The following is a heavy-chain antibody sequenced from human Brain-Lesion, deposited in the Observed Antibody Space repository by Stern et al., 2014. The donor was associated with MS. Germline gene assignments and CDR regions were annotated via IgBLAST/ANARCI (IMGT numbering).Heavy chain of an antibody. V-gene: IGHV4-61*02. CDR1: GGSISSGGYY. D-gene: IGHD2-2*01. J-gene: IGHJ6*02. CDR3: ARGRVVPGFQYYATDV. CDR2: IFNSGST. Sequence: VQLEESGPGLVKPSQTLSLSCTVSGGSISSGGYYWSWIRQPAGKGLEWIGRIFNSGSTSYNPSLKSGVTISIDTPKNQFSRRLNSMTAADTAVYYCARGRVVPGFQYYATDVWGQGTTVIVSS.